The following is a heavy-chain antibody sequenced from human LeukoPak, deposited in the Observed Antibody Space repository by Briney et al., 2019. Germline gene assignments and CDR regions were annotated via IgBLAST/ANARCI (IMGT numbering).Heavy chain of an antibody. CDR3: ARRWAGTGPEAVY. J-gene: IGHJ4*02. D-gene: IGHD3/OR15-3a*01. V-gene: IGHV1-2*02. Sequence: GASVKVSCKASGYTFTGYYMHWVRQAPRQGLEWMGWINPNSGGANYAQKFQGRVTMTRDTSISTAYMELNRLTSDDTAVYYCARRWAGTGPEAVYWGQGTLVTVSS. CDR2: INPNSGGA. CDR1: GYTFTGYY.